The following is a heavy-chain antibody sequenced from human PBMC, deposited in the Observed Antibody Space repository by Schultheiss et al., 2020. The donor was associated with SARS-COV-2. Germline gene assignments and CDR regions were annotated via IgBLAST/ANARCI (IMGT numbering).Heavy chain of an antibody. V-gene: IGHV3-21*04. CDR2: ISSSSSYI. CDR1: GFTFSSYS. Sequence: GESLKISCAASGFTFSSYSMNWVRQAPGKGLEWVSSISSSSSYIYYADSVKGRFTISRDNAKNSLYLQMNSLRAEDTALYYCARDDYDFWSGYYHDYWGQGTLVTVSS. D-gene: IGHD3-3*01. CDR3: ARDDYDFWSGYYHDY. J-gene: IGHJ4*02.